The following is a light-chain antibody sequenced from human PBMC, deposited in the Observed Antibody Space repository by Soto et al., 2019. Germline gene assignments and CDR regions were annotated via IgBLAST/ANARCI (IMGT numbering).Light chain of an antibody. CDR2: SNN. CDR1: DSNIGSTA. CDR3: ATWDYNLSGVV. Sequence: QSVLTQPPSASGTPGQRVSISCSGGDSNIGSTAVDWYQQLPGTAPKLLIYSNNERPSGVPDRFSGSKSGTSASLAISGLQPEDEADYFCATWDYNLSGVVFGGGTQLTGL. V-gene: IGLV1-44*01. J-gene: IGLJ7*01.